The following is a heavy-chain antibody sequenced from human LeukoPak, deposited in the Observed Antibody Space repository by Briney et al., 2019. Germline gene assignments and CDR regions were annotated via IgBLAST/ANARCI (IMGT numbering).Heavy chain of an antibody. Sequence: GGSLRLSCLASGFTFSSYAMHWVRQAPGKGLEYVSAISSNGGSTYYADSVKGRFTISRDNSKNTLYLQMSSLRAEDTAVYYCVKVRYSSSWYEGGQYFDYWGQGTLVTVSS. CDR1: GFTFSSYA. D-gene: IGHD6-13*01. CDR2: ISSNGGST. V-gene: IGHV3-64D*06. CDR3: VKVRYSSSWYEGGQYFDY. J-gene: IGHJ4*02.